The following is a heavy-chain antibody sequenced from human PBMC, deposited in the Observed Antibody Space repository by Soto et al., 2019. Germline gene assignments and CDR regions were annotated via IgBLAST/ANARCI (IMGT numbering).Heavy chain of an antibody. CDR3: SREFVPGLKSAFDM. CDR1: GLTLSNYW. J-gene: IGHJ3*02. Sequence: EVQLVESGGGLVQPGGSLRLSCTASGLTLSNYWMSWVRQAPGKGLEWVANIKQDGSQTHYADSVKGRFTISRDNAKNSLYLQMNSLRAEDTAVYYCSREFVPGLKSAFDMWGQGTVVTVSS. V-gene: IGHV3-7*04. CDR2: IKQDGSQT. D-gene: IGHD2-21*01.